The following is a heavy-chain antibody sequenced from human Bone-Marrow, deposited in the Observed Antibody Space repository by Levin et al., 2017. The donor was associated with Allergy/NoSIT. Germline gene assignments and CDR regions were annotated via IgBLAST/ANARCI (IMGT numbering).Heavy chain of an antibody. D-gene: IGHD3-10*01. J-gene: IGHJ1*01. CDR2: ISESGSNT. Sequence: LSGGSLRLSCGASGFTFSKSAMIWVRQAPGQGLEWVAGISESGSNTYYGDSVRGRFTISRDNDKNTLYLKMNSLKAEDTAVYWCGKDESRQLLGRGLKTRKPIQHWGQGTLVTVSS. CDR3: GKDESRQLLGRGLKTRKPIQH. V-gene: IGHV3-23*01. CDR1: GFTFSKSA.